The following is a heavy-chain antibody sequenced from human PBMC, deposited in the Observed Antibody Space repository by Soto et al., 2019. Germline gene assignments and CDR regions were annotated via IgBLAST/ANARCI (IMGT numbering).Heavy chain of an antibody. CDR1: GFTFSSYS. D-gene: IGHD1-26*01. CDR2: ISSSSSYI. J-gene: IGHJ4*02. Sequence: PGGSLRLSCAASGFTFSSYSMNWVRQAPGKGLEWVSSISSSSSYIYYADSVKGRFTISRDNAKNSLYLQMNSLRAEDTAVYFCARGEQYSGRIFDYWGQGTLVTVSS. CDR3: ARGEQYSGRIFDY. V-gene: IGHV3-21*01.